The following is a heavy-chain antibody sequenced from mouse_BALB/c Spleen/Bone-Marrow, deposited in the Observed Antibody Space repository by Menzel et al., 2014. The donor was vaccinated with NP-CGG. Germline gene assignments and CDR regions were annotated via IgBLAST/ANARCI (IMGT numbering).Heavy chain of an antibody. J-gene: IGHJ4*01. Sequence: VESGGGLVKPGGSLKLSCAASGFTFSSYTMSWVRQTPEKRLEWVATISSGGSYTYYPDSVKGRSTISRDNAKNTLYLQMSSLKSEDTAMYYCTRDPFYYGSSYAMDYWGQGTSVTVSS. D-gene: IGHD1-1*01. CDR2: ISSGGSYT. CDR3: TRDPFYYGSSYAMDY. CDR1: GFTFSSYT. V-gene: IGHV5-6-4*01.